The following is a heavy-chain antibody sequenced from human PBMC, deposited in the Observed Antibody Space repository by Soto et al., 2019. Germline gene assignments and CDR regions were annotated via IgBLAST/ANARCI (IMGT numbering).Heavy chain of an antibody. CDR1: GFTLSSYS. V-gene: IGHV3-30-3*01. CDR2: ISYDGNKK. J-gene: IGHJ4*02. D-gene: IGHD6-19*01. Sequence: PGGSLRLSCAASGFTLSSYSMHWVRQAPGKGLEWVSVISYDGNKKLYGDSVKGRFSISRDTSKNTVYLQMNSLRPEDTAVYYCARSIAVAGLDYWGQGTLFTVSS. CDR3: ARSIAVAGLDY.